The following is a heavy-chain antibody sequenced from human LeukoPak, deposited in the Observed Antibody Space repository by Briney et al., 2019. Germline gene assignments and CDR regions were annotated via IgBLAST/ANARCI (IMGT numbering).Heavy chain of an antibody. CDR3: VREGRVSGYDFDY. D-gene: IGHD5-12*01. Sequence: PGGSLRLSCAASGFIFSSFGMHWVRQAPGKGLMWVSRINSDGSSITYADSVKGRFTISRDNAKNTLYLQMNSLRVEDTAVYYCVREGRVSGYDFDYWGQGDLVTVSS. CDR1: GFIFSSFG. V-gene: IGHV3-74*03. CDR2: INSDGSSI. J-gene: IGHJ4*02.